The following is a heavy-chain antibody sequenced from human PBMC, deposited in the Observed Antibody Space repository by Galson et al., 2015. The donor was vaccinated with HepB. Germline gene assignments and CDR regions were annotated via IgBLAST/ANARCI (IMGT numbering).Heavy chain of an antibody. CDR1: GGSFSGYY. Sequence: SETLSLTCAVYGGSFSGYYWSWIRQPPGKGLEWIGEINHSGSTNYNPSLKSRVTISVDTSKNQFSLKLSSVTAADTAVYYCARGPLHSSSWHDWGQGTLVTVSS. V-gene: IGHV4-34*01. D-gene: IGHD6-13*01. CDR2: INHSGST. J-gene: IGHJ4*02. CDR3: ARGPLHSSSWHD.